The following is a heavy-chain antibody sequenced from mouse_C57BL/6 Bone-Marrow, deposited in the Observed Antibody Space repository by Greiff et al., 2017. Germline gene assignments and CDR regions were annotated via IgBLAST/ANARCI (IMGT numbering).Heavy chain of an antibody. V-gene: IGHV1-18*01. CDR3: ARGYYSSNCARDY. CDR1: GYTFTDYN. D-gene: IGHD1-1*01. J-gene: IGHJ4*01. CDR2: INPNNGGT. Sequence: EVQLQQSGPELVKPGASVKIPCTASGYTFTDYNMDWVKQSPGKSLEWIGDINPNNGGTIYNQKFKGKATLTVDKSSSTAYMEPRCLTSENTAVDYCARGYYSSNCARDYWGQGTSLTVSS.